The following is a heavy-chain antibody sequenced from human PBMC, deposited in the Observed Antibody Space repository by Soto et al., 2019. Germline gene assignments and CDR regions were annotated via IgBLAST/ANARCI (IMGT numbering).Heavy chain of an antibody. CDR1: GYTFTSYD. D-gene: IGHD2-15*01. V-gene: IGHV1-8*01. CDR3: AARGYCSGGSCKGLCYYMDV. CDR2: MNPNSGNT. Sequence: ASVKVSCKASGYTFTSYDINWVRQATGQGLEWMGWMNPNSGNTGYAQKFQGRVTMTRNTSISTAYMELSSLRSEDTAVYYCAARGYCSGGSCKGLCYYMDVWGKGTTVTVSS. J-gene: IGHJ6*03.